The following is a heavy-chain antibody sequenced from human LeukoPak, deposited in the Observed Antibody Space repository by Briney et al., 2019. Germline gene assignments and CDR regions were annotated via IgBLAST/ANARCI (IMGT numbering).Heavy chain of an antibody. J-gene: IGHJ4*02. CDR3: AKDNPYCTNGVCCPDY. Sequence: GGSLRLSCAASGFTFSSYAMSWVRQAPGKGLEWVSAISGSGGSTYYADSVKGRFTISRDNSKNTLYLQMNSLRAEDTAVCYCAKDNPYCTNGVCCPDYWGQGTLVTVSS. D-gene: IGHD2-8*01. CDR1: GFTFSSYA. CDR2: ISGSGGST. V-gene: IGHV3-23*01.